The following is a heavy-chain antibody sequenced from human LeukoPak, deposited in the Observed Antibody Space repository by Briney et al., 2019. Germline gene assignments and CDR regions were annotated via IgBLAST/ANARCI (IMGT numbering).Heavy chain of an antibody. Sequence: GATVTLSCTVSGYTFTDHFMHWIKQAPGKGLEWVGRLDPEDGETLYAEKFQGRVTITADTSTDTAYMELSSLIPDDTAMYHCVTCTRLDNCIALKFDHWGQGTLVSVSS. D-gene: IGHD6-13*01. CDR3: VTCTRLDNCIALKFDH. CDR2: LDPEDGET. CDR1: GYTFTDHF. V-gene: IGHV1-69-2*01. J-gene: IGHJ4*02.